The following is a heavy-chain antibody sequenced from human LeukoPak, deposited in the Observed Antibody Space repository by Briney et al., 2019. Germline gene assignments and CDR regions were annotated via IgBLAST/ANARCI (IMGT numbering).Heavy chain of an antibody. CDR2: IYSGGST. D-gene: IGHD1-14*01. V-gene: IGHV3-53*01. CDR3: TGDVYQH. J-gene: IGHJ1*01. Sequence: VGSLRLSCAAPGVSVNSANTSWGCQGPGRGMEWYTIIYSGGSTTYAASVKGRFTISRDNSKNTVYLQMNSLRAEYTAVYYCTGDVYQHWGQGTLVTVSS. CDR1: GVSVNSAN.